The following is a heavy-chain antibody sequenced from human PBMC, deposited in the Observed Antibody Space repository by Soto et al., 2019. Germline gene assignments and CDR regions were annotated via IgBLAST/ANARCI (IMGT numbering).Heavy chain of an antibody. Sequence: GGSLRLSCAASGFTFSSYAMHWVRQAPGKGLEWVAVISYDGSNKYYADSVKGRFTISRDNSKNTLYLQMNSLRAEDTAVYYCARMYGDYENFDYWGQGTLVTVSS. D-gene: IGHD4-17*01. V-gene: IGHV3-30-3*01. J-gene: IGHJ4*02. CDR3: ARMYGDYENFDY. CDR1: GFTFSSYA. CDR2: ISYDGSNK.